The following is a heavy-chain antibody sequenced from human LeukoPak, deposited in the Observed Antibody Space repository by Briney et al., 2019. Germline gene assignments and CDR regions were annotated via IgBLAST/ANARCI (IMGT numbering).Heavy chain of an antibody. CDR1: GFTFGDYA. CDR3: TSYSGWSGAYYYMDV. J-gene: IGHJ6*03. D-gene: IGHD6-19*01. V-gene: IGHV3-49*04. Sequence: GGSLRLSCTASGFTFGDYAMSWVRQAPGKGLEWVGFIRSKAYGGTTEYAASVKGRFTISRDDSKSIAYLQMNSLKTEDTAVYYCTSYSGWSGAYYYMDVWGKGTTVTVSS. CDR2: IRSKAYGGTT.